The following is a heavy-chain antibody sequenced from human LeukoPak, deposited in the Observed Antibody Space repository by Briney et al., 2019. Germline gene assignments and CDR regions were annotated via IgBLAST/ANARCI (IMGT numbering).Heavy chain of an antibody. CDR1: GFTFSSYS. J-gene: IGHJ4*02. V-gene: IGHV3-21*01. CDR3: ARDYVDTANYYDSSGLDY. D-gene: IGHD3-22*01. Sequence: GGSLRLSCAASGFTFSSYSMNWVRQAPGKGLEWVSLISSSTSYIYYADSVKGRFTISRDNAKNSLYLQMNSLRGEDTAVYYCARDYVDTANYYDSSGLDYWGQGTLVTVSS. CDR2: ISSSTSYI.